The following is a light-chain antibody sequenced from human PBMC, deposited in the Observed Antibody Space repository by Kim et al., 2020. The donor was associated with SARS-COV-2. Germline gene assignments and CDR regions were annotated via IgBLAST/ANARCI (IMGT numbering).Light chain of an antibody. V-gene: IGKV3-20*01. J-gene: IGKJ4*01. CDR2: GAS. CDR1: QSVSSSY. Sequence: EIVLTQSPGTLSLSPGERATLSCRASQSVSSSYLAWYQQKPGQAPRLLIYGASSRATGIPDRFNGSGSGTDFTLTISRLEPEDFAVYYCQQYGSSPLAFGGGTKVDIK. CDR3: QQYGSSPLA.